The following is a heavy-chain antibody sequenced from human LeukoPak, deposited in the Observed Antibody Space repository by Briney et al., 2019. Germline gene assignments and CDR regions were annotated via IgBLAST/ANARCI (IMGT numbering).Heavy chain of an antibody. J-gene: IGHJ4*02. CDR2: IIPIFGTA. D-gene: IGHD3-22*01. Sequence: GASVKVSCKASGYTFTSYAISWVRQAPGQGLEWMGGIIPIFGTANYAQKFQGRVTITADESTSTAYMELSSLRSEDTAVYYCARHDSSGCYYGQLDYWGQGTLVTVSS. CDR1: GYTFTSYA. CDR3: ARHDSSGCYYGQLDY. V-gene: IGHV1-69*13.